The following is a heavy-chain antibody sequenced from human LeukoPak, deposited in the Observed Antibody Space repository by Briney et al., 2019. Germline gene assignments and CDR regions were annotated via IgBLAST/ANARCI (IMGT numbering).Heavy chain of an antibody. V-gene: IGHV4-4*07. D-gene: IGHD2-8*01. CDR3: ARQARYCTNGVCYTGSFDY. CDR2: IYTSGST. J-gene: IGHJ4*02. Sequence: SETLSLTCTVSGGSISSYYWSWIRQPAGKGLEWIGRIYTSGSTNYNPSLKSRVTISVDKSKNQFSLKLSSVTAADTAVYYCARQARYCTNGVCYTGSFDYWGQGTLVTVSS. CDR1: GGSISSYY.